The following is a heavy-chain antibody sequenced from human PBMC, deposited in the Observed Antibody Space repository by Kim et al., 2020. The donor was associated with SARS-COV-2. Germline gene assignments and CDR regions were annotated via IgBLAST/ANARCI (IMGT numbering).Heavy chain of an antibody. V-gene: IGHV4-39*01. CDR1: GGSISRSGNY. CDR2: IFYTGTT. Sequence: SETLSLTCAVSGGSISRSGNYWGWVRQSPGVGLEWIGSIFYTGTTHCNPSLKSRVTISVDTSKNQFSLKLTSVTAADTAVYYCARKGFLQWYPSNWLDAWGQGILVAVSS. J-gene: IGHJ5*02. D-gene: IGHD3-3*01. CDR3: ARKGFLQWYPSNWLDA.